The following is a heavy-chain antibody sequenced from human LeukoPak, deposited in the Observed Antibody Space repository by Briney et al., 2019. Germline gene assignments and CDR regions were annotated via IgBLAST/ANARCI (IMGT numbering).Heavy chain of an antibody. D-gene: IGHD6-13*01. CDR3: ARGQTAAGEIWYFGY. CDR2: VYFSGST. V-gene: IGHV4-59*01. J-gene: IGHJ4*02. Sequence: SETVSLTCTVSGGSINGYFWSWIRQPPGKGLEWLGHVYFSGSTKYNPSLESRVAILIDTSKKQSSLKLSSVTAADTAVYYCARGQTAAGEIWYFGYWGQGSLLTVAS. CDR1: GGSINGYF.